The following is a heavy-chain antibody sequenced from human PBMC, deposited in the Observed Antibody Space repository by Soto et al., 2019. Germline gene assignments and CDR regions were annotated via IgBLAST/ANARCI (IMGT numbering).Heavy chain of an antibody. CDR2: MNPKSGHT. J-gene: IGHJ6*02. CDR1: GYTFSSYD. V-gene: IGHV1-8*01. D-gene: IGHD4-17*01. Sequence: ASVKVSCKASGYTFSSYDINWVRQATGQGLEWMGWMNPKSGHTGSAQKFQGRVTMTRDTSISTAYMELSSLRSEDTAIYYCARTDGDLDVWGQRTTVTVSS. CDR3: ARTDGDLDV.